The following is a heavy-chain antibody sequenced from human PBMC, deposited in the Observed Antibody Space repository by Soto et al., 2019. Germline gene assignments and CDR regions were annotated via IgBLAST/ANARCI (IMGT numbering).Heavy chain of an antibody. Sequence: QVQLVQSGPEVKMPGSSVKVSCKASGDTFNSYTINWVRQAPGQGLQWMGRTIPILAMSNYALKFQGRVTITADKSTTTAYMELSRLRSDDTAVYDCAASYGSGSRAFDYWGQGTLVTVSS. CDR3: AASYGSGSRAFDY. CDR2: TIPILAMS. CDR1: GDTFNSYT. D-gene: IGHD3-10*01. V-gene: IGHV1-69*02. J-gene: IGHJ4*02.